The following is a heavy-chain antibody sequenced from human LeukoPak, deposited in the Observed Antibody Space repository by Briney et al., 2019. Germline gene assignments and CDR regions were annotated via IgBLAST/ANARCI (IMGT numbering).Heavy chain of an antibody. CDR1: GGSLSGYY. V-gene: IGHV4-34*01. CDR2: INLSGST. Sequence: SETLSLTCAVYGGSLSGYYWSWIRQPPGKGLEWIGEINLSGSTNFNPSLKSRVTISVDTCKNQFSLRLSSVTAADAAVYYCAKVYSSSSRDGFDVWGQGTMVTVSS. CDR3: AKVYSSSSRDGFDV. D-gene: IGHD6-6*01. J-gene: IGHJ3*01.